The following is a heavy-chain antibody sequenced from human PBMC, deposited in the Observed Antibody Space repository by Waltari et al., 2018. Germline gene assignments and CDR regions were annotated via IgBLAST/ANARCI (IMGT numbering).Heavy chain of an antibody. CDR2: IYHRGRT. Sequence: QLQLQESGPGLVKPSETLSLTCTVSGGSISRSNYYLGWIRQPPGKGLDWIASIYHRGRTAYNPPLKRRVTISVDTSKNQFSLKLTSVTAADTAVYYCARIYGSGSPIPSVDYWGQGTLVTVSS. J-gene: IGHJ4*02. CDR3: ARIYGSGSPIPSVDY. V-gene: IGHV4-39*01. CDR1: GGSISRSNYY. D-gene: IGHD3-10*01.